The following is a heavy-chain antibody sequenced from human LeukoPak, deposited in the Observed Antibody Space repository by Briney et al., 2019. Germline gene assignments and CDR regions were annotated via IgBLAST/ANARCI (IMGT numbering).Heavy chain of an antibody. CDR3: ARHVTMTGYSSGWWGYYYYYYMDV. CDR1: GVSISSSNSY. D-gene: IGHD6-19*01. V-gene: IGHV4-39*01. Sequence: SETLSLTCTVSGVSISSSNSYWGWIRQPPGKGLEWIGSIYYSGNTYYNASLKSQVSISIDTSKNRFSLKLTSVTAADTAVYYCARHVTMTGYSSGWWGYYYYYYMDVWGKGTTVTISS. J-gene: IGHJ6*03. CDR2: IYYSGNT.